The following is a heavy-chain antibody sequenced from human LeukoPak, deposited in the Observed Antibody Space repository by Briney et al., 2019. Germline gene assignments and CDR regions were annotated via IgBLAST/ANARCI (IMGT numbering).Heavy chain of an antibody. V-gene: IGHV4-30-2*01. Sequence: SETLSLTCAVSGGSISSGGYSWSWIRQPPGKGLEWIGYIYHSGSTYYNPSLKSRVTISVDRSKNQFSLKLSSVTAADTAVYYCARAGYDSSGYHYAEYFQHWGQGTLVTVSS. CDR1: GGSISSGGYS. CDR2: IYHSGST. D-gene: IGHD3-22*01. CDR3: ARAGYDSSGYHYAEYFQH. J-gene: IGHJ1*01.